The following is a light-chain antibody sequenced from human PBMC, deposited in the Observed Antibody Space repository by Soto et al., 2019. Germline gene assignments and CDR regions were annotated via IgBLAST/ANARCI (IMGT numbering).Light chain of an antibody. CDR2: TAG. V-gene: IGLV1-44*01. Sequence: QSVLTQPPSASGTPGQRVTISCSGGDSNIGSNYLCWYQQLPGTAPQLLIFTAGQRPSGVPGRFSGSKSGTSASLAISGLQSEDEGDYYCSAWDNSLNGYVFGPGTKVTVL. CDR1: DSNIGSNY. J-gene: IGLJ1*01. CDR3: SAWDNSLNGYV.